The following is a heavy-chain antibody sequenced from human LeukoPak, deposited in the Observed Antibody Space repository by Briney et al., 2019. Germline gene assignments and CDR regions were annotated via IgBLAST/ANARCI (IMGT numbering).Heavy chain of an antibody. J-gene: IGHJ3*02. CDR3: ARDPCGGDCYAFDI. V-gene: IGHV3-66*01. CDR2: IYSGGST. D-gene: IGHD2-21*02. CDR1: GFTVSSNY. Sequence: PGGSLRLSCAASGFTVSSNYMSWVRQAPGKGLEWVSVIYSGGSTYYADSVKGRFTISRDNSKNTLYLQMNSLRAEDTAVYYCARDPCGGDCYAFDIWGQGTMVTVSS.